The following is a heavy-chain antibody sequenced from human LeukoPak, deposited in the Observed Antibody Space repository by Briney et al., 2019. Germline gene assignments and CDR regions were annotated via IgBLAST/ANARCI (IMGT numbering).Heavy chain of an antibody. J-gene: IGHJ4*02. Sequence: PSETLSLTCTVSGGSISSYYWSWIRQPPGKGLEWIGYIYYSGSTNYNPSLKSRVTISVDTSKNQFSLKLSSVTAAVTAVYYCARGKSTSWLYWGQGILVTVSS. CDR2: IYYSGST. V-gene: IGHV4-59*01. CDR3: ARGKSTSWLY. CDR1: GGSISSYY. D-gene: IGHD2-2*01.